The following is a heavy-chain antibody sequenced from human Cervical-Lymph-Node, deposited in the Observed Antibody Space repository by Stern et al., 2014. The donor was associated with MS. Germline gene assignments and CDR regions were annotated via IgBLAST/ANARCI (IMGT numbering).Heavy chain of an antibody. V-gene: IGHV3-23*04. CDR3: AKGYHAVVTAPLWY. CDR2: ISGSGGST. D-gene: IGHD2-21*02. J-gene: IGHJ4*02. Sequence: EVQLVESGGGLVQPGGSLRLSCAASGFTFSSYAMSWVRQAPGQGLEWGSAISGSGGSTFYADSVKGRFTISRDNSKNTLYLQMNSLRAEDTAVYYCAKGYHAVVTAPLWYWGQGTLVTVSS. CDR1: GFTFSSYA.